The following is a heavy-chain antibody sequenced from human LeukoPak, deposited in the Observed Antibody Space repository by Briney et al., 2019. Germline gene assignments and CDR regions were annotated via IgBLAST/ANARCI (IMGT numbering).Heavy chain of an antibody. CDR2: ILFDGNNK. CDR1: GLTFSTYG. J-gene: IGHJ4*02. D-gene: IGHD6-13*01. Sequence: GRSLRLSCAASGLTFSTYGMHGVRQAPGKGLEWVAVILFDGNNKYYADSVRGRFTISRDNSKNTLYLQMNSLRDEDTAVYYCAKDAEHSSGWYPGNWGQGTLVIVSS. CDR3: AKDAEHSSGWYPGN. V-gene: IGHV3-30*18.